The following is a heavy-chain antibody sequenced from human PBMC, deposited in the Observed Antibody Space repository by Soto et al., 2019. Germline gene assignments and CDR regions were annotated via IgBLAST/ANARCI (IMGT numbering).Heavy chain of an antibody. CDR3: ARIAAAGTNFDD. Sequence: SEILSLTCAVSGVSISSSNWWSWVRQPPGKGLEWIGEIYHSGSTNYNPSLKSRVTISVDKSKNQFSLKLSSVTAADTAVYYCARIAAAGTNFDDWGQGTLVTVSS. CDR2: IYHSGST. CDR1: GVSISSSNW. D-gene: IGHD6-13*01. V-gene: IGHV4-4*02. J-gene: IGHJ4*02.